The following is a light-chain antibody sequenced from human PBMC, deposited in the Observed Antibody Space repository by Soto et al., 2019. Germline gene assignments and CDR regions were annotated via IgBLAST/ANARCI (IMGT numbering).Light chain of an antibody. Sequence: PGERATLSCRTSQSVSSSYLAWYQQRPGQAPRLLIYGASSRATGIPDRFSGSGSGTDFTLTISRLEPEDFAVYYCQQYGNSPRWTFGQGTKVEIK. V-gene: IGKV3-20*01. CDR3: QQYGNSPRWT. CDR2: GAS. CDR1: QSVSSSY. J-gene: IGKJ1*01.